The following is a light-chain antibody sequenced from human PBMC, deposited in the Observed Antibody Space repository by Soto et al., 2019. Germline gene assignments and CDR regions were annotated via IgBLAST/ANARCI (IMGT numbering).Light chain of an antibody. CDR3: QQYGRSPTWT. CDR2: DAS. V-gene: IGKV3-20*01. J-gene: IGKJ1*01. CDR1: QSVSTY. Sequence: EIVLTQSPATLSLSPGERATLSCRASQSVSTYLAWYQQKSGQAPRLLIYDASNRATGIPDRFSGSGSGTDFSLTISRLEPEDFAMYYCQQYGRSPTWTFGQGTKVDIK.